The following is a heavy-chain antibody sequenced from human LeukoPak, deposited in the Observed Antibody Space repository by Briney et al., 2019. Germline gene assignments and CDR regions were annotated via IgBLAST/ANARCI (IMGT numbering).Heavy chain of an antibody. V-gene: IGHV4-4*09. CDR1: GDSISSYY. CDR3: ARGSDYWYRFDP. CDR2: IYTSGTT. D-gene: IGHD2-8*02. J-gene: IGHJ5*02. Sequence: SETLSLTSTVSGDSISSYYWSWLRQPPGKGLEWIGYIYTSGTTNYNPSLKSRVTISVDTSKNQLSLKLSSVTAADTAVYYCARGSDYWYRFDPWGQGTLVTVSS.